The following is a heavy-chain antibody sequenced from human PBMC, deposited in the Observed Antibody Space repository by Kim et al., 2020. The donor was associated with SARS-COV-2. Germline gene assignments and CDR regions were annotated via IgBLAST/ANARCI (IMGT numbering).Heavy chain of an antibody. V-gene: IGHV3-74*01. J-gene: IGHJ6*02. D-gene: IGHD6-13*01. CDR2: DGSIT. CDR3: ARSGQQPF. Sequence: DGSITNYAESWKGRFTISRDNARNTLYLQMNSLTPEDTAVYYCARSGQQPFWGQGTTVTVSS.